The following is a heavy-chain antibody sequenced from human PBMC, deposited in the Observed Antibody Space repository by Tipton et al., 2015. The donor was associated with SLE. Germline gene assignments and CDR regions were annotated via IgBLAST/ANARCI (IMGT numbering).Heavy chain of an antibody. CDR2: VYYGGST. V-gene: IGHV4-59*11. J-gene: IGHJ3*01. CDR3: ARAPPFNYDFWSGYSTDPFDV. CDR1: GGSISNLY. Sequence: LRLSCNVSGGSISNLYWSWIRQPPGKPLEWIGYVYYGGSTKYNPSLKSRVTISVDTSKNQFSLKLTSVTAADTAVYYCARAPPFNYDFWSGYSTDPFDVWGQGTMVTVSS. D-gene: IGHD3-3*01.